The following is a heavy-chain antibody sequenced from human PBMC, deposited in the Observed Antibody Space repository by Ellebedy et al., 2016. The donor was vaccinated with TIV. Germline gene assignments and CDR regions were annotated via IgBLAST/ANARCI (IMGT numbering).Heavy chain of an antibody. Sequence: GGSLRLSXAASGFTFSSYAMSWVRQAPGKGLEWVSAISGSGGSTYYADSVKGRFTISRDNSKNTLYLQMNSLRAEDTAVYYCAKDGLYDSSGLFDYWGQGTLVTVSS. CDR3: AKDGLYDSSGLFDY. CDR1: GFTFSSYA. J-gene: IGHJ4*02. D-gene: IGHD3-22*01. CDR2: ISGSGGST. V-gene: IGHV3-23*01.